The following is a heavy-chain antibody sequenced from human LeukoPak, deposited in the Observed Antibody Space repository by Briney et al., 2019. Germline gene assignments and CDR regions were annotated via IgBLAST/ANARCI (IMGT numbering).Heavy chain of an antibody. D-gene: IGHD1-26*01. CDR2: ISAYNGNT. CDR1: GYTFTSYG. J-gene: IGHJ4*02. CDR3: ATDIVGALLTRY. Sequence: ASVKVSCKASGYTFTSYGISWVRQAPGQGLEWMGWISAYNGNTNYAQKLQGRVTMTTDTSTSTAYMELRSLRSEDTAVYYCATDIVGALLTRYWGQGTLVTVSS. V-gene: IGHV1-18*01.